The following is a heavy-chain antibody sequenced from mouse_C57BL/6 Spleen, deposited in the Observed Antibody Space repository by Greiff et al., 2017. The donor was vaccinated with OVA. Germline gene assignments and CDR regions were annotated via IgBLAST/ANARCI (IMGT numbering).Heavy chain of an antibody. D-gene: IGHD2-1*01. J-gene: IGHJ2*01. CDR1: GYTFTSYW. CDR2: IHPNSGST. V-gene: IGHV1-64*01. Sequence: QVQLQQSGAELVKPGASVKLSCKASGYTFTSYWMHWVKQRPGQGLEWIGMIHPNSGSTNYNEKFKSKATLTVDKSSSTAYMQLSSLTSEDSAVYYCARSGGNFPYYFDYWGQGTTLTVSS. CDR3: ARSGGNFPYYFDY.